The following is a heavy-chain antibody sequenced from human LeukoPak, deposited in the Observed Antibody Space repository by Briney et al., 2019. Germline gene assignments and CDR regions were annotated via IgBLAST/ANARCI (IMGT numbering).Heavy chain of an antibody. CDR1: GGSFSGYY. CDR3: ARVNSDYDFWSGYFGYYYGMDV. Sequence: SETLSLTCAVYGGSFSGYYWSWIRQPPGKGLEWIGEINHSGSTNYNPSLKSRVTISVDTSKNQFSLKLSSVTAADTAVYYCARVNSDYDFWSGYFGYYYGMDVWGQGTTVTVSS. V-gene: IGHV4-34*01. CDR2: INHSGST. D-gene: IGHD3-3*01. J-gene: IGHJ6*02.